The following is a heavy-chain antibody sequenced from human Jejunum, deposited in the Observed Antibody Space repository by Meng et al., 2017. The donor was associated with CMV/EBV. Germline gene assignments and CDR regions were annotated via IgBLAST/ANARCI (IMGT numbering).Heavy chain of an antibody. J-gene: IGHJ4*02. CDR3: VIPLLYRYNNRDY. V-gene: IGHV3-48*03. Sequence: SGFTIHIYEMNSVRQAPGRGLELVSLITSDGNSKYYADSVEGRFTISRDNAKNSLLLQLRNLRTEDTAVYYCVIPLLYRYNNRDYWAQGTLVTVSS. CDR1: GFTIHIYE. D-gene: IGHD1-1*01. CDR2: ITSDGNSK.